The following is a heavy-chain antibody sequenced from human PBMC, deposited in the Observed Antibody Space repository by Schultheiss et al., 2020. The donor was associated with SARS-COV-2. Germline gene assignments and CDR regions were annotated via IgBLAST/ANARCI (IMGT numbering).Heavy chain of an antibody. D-gene: IGHD1-1*01. CDR1: GGSISSGGYS. V-gene: IGHV4-61*08. CDR2: IYYSGST. Sequence: SETLSLTCAVSGGSISSGGYSWSWIRQPPGKGLEWIGYIYYSGSTNYNPSLKSRVTISVDTSKNQFSLKLSSVTAADTAVYYCASRGMGYWGQGTLVTVSS. J-gene: IGHJ4*02. CDR3: ASRGMGY.